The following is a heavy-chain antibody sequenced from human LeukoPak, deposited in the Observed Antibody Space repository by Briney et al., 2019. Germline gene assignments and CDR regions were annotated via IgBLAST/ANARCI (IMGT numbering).Heavy chain of an antibody. J-gene: IGHJ4*02. CDR1: GFTFSSYW. CDR3: AKERISIPIRYFDN. CDR2: INSDGNST. D-gene: IGHD3-9*01. Sequence: GGSLRLSCAASGFTFSSYWMHWVRQAPGKGLVWVSRINSDGNSTSYADSVKGRFTISRDNSKNTLYLQMNSLRAEDTAVYYCAKERISIPIRYFDNWGQGTLVTVSS. V-gene: IGHV3-74*01.